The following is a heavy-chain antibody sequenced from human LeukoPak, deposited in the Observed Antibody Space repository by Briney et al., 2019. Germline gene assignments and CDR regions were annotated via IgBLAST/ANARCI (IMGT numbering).Heavy chain of an antibody. D-gene: IGHD3-22*01. J-gene: IGHJ4*02. Sequence: PGGSLRLSCAASGFTFSSYAMPWVRQAAGKGLEWVAVISYDGSNKYYADSVKGRFTISRDNSKNTLYLQMNSLRAEDTAVYYCARTYYDSSGYHDYWGQGTLVTVSS. V-gene: IGHV3-30-3*01. CDR3: ARTYYDSSGYHDY. CDR2: ISYDGSNK. CDR1: GFTFSSYA.